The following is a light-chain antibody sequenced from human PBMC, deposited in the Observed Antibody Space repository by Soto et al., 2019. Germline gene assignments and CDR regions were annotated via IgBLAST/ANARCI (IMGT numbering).Light chain of an antibody. CDR1: SSDVGSYDL. Sequence: QSALTQPASVSGSPGQSITISCTGTSSDVGSYDLVSWYQQYPGKAPKLMIYEGSKRPSGVSNRFSGSKSGSTASLTISGLQAEDEANYYCCSYGGSTTFVVFGGGTKLTVL. J-gene: IGLJ2*01. CDR3: CSYGGSTTFVV. CDR2: EGS. V-gene: IGLV2-23*03.